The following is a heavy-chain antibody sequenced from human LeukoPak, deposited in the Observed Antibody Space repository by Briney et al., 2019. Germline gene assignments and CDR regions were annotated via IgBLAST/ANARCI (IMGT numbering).Heavy chain of an antibody. V-gene: IGHV4-39*07. CDR3: ARGGQWPEIYYFDY. CDR2: IYYSGST. J-gene: IGHJ4*02. D-gene: IGHD6-19*01. Sequence: SETLSLTCTVSGGSISSSSYYWGWIRQPPGKGPEWIGSIYYSGSTYYNPSLKSRVTISVDTSKNQFSLKLSSVTAADTAVYYCARGGQWPEIYYFDYWGQGTLVTVSS. CDR1: GGSISSSSYY.